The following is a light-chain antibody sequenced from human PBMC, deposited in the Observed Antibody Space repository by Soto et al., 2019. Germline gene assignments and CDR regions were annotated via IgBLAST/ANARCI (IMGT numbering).Light chain of an antibody. CDR1: QSISDW. CDR2: KAS. J-gene: IGKJ2*01. CDR3: QHYYNYPYT. Sequence: DIQMTQSPSTLSASVGDRVTITCRASQSISDWLAWYQKRPGKAPKLLIYKASTIESGVPSRFSGSGSGTEFTLTISSLQTDDFATYYCQHYYNYPYTFGQGTKLEIK. V-gene: IGKV1-5*03.